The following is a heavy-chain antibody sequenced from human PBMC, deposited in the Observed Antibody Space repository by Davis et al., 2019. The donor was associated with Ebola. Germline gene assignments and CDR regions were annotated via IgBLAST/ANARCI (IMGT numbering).Heavy chain of an antibody. CDR2: FDPEDNEI. D-gene: IGHD3-16*01. CDR3: AAGGSRGGFDV. J-gene: IGHJ3*01. CDR1: GYILTELS. V-gene: IGHV1-24*01. Sequence: AASVKVSCKVSGYILTELSIHWVRQAPGQGLEWMGNFDPEDNEIIYAHKFEGRVTMTEDTSAHTAYMELSRLRSDDSAVYYCAAGGSRGGFDVWGQGTMVTVS.